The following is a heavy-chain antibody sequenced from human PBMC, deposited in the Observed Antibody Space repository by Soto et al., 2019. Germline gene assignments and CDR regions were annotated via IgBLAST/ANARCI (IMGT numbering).Heavy chain of an antibody. Sequence: QVQLQESGPGLVKPSETLSLPCTVSGGSVSSGSYFWSWIRQPPGKGLEWIGYIYYSGSTKYNPSLKSRVTISVDTSKNQFSLNLSSVTAADTAVYYFARERWDYGDYGFDYWGQGTLVTVSS. V-gene: IGHV4-61*01. CDR3: ARERWDYGDYGFDY. D-gene: IGHD4-17*01. J-gene: IGHJ4*02. CDR1: GGSVSSGSYF. CDR2: IYYSGST.